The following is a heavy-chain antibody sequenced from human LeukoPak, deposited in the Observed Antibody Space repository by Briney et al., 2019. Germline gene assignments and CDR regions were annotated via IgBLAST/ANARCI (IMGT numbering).Heavy chain of an antibody. J-gene: IGHJ5*02. D-gene: IGHD2-2*01. V-gene: IGHV4-39*01. CDR3: ARVVGPNVVPAAFNWFDP. CDR1: GGSISSSFYY. Sequence: SETLSLTCTVSGGSISSSFYYWGWIRQPPGKGLEWIGSIYHSGSTYYNPSLKSRVTISVDTSRNQFSLNLSSVTAADTAVYYCARVVGPNVVPAAFNWFDPWGQGTLVTVSS. CDR2: IYHSGST.